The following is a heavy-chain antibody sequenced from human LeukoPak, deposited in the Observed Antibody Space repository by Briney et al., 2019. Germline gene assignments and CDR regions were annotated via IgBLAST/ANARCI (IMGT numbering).Heavy chain of an antibody. CDR1: GYSFTNYW. J-gene: IGHJ3*02. CDR2: IYPADSDT. Sequence: GESLRISCQGSGYSFTNYWITWVRPLPGKALEWMGIIYPADSDTKYSPSFQGQVTISADRSINTAYLQWSSLKASDTAMYYCARSPRDGYHDSFDIWGQGTMVTVSS. D-gene: IGHD5-24*01. V-gene: IGHV5-51*01. CDR3: ARSPRDGYHDSFDI.